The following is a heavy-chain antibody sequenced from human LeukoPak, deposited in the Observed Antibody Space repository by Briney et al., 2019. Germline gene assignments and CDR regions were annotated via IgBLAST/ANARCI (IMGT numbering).Heavy chain of an antibody. CDR3: ARVGDGYNLIN. CDR2: IYYSGST. CDR1: GGSISSYY. J-gene: IGHJ4*02. Sequence: PSETLSLTCTVSGGSISSYYWSWIRQPPGKGLEGIGYIYYSGSTNYNPSLKSRVTISVDTSKNQFSLKLSSVTAADTAVYYCARVGDGYNLINWGQGTLVTVSS. D-gene: IGHD5-24*01. V-gene: IGHV4-59*01.